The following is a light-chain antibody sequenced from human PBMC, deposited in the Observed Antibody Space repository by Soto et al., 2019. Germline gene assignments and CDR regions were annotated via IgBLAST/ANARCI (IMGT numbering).Light chain of an antibody. CDR1: QSVGGH. V-gene: IGKV3-11*01. J-gene: IGKJ5*01. Sequence: EIVLTQSAATLSLYPGERATLSCRASQSVGGHLAWYQQKPGQAPRLLIYDASDRATGIPARFSGSGSETDFTLTISSLEPDDFAVYYCQQRNNWRPSITFGQGTRLEIK. CDR2: DAS. CDR3: QQRNNWRPSIT.